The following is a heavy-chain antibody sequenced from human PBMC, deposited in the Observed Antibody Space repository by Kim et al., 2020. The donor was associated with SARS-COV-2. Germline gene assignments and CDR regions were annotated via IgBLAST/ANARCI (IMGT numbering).Heavy chain of an antibody. J-gene: IGHJ5*02. Sequence: GGSLRLSCVASGFTFSDYGMSWVRQAPGKGLEWVASIRNGGGDKYYADAGRGRFTISRDNSHNTLYLQMNSQRAEDTALYYCARKFTDTYIAFYVGPWGPGALIPLSS. CDR3: ARKFTDTYIAFYVGP. D-gene: IGHD2-2*01. CDR2: IRNGGGDK. V-gene: IGHV3-33*01. CDR1: GFTFSDYG.